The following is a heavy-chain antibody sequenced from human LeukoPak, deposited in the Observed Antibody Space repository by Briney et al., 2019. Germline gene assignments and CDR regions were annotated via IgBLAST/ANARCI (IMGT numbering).Heavy chain of an antibody. V-gene: IGHV4-34*01. CDR2: INYSGST. Sequence: SETLPLTCAVYGGSFSGYYWSWIRQPPGKGLEWIGEINYSGSTNYNPSLKSRVTISVDTSKNQFSLKLSSVTAADTAVYYCARAPTPESLAYCGGDCYSEYWGQGTLVTVSS. CDR3: ARAPTPESLAYCGGDCYSEY. D-gene: IGHD2-21*02. J-gene: IGHJ4*02. CDR1: GGSFSGYY.